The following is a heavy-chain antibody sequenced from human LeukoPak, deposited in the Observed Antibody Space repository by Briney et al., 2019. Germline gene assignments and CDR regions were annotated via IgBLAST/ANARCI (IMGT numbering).Heavy chain of an antibody. V-gene: IGHV3-7*01. CDR3: ARGRGQQLGNFDY. CDR2: IKQDGSEK. Sequence: GGSLRLSCAASGFTFSSYWMSWVRQAPGKGLEWVANIKQDGSEKYYVDSVKGRFTISRDNAKNSLYLQMNSLRAEDTAVYYCARGRGQQLGNFDYWGQGTLVTVSS. CDR1: GFTFSSYW. J-gene: IGHJ4*02. D-gene: IGHD6-13*01.